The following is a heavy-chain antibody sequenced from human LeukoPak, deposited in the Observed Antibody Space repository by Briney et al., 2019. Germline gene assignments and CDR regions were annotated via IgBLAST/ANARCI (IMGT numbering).Heavy chain of an antibody. CDR1: GYIFTTFG. CDR3: VRDRLSAIFRFDP. Sequence: GASVKVSRKTSGYIFTTFGISWVRQAPGQGLEWMGWISTYNGNTNYAKKLQGRVTMTTDTSTGTAYMELRSLRSDDTAVYYCVRDRLSAIFRFDPWGQGTLITVSS. D-gene: IGHD2-21*02. V-gene: IGHV1-18*01. J-gene: IGHJ5*02. CDR2: ISTYNGNT.